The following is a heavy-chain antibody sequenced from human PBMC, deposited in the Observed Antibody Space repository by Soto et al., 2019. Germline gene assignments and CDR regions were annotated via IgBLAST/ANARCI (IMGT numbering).Heavy chain of an antibody. CDR1: GFTVSSNY. V-gene: IGHV3-66*01. CDR3: ARDVFGNLGY. D-gene: IGHD3-10*02. J-gene: IGHJ4*02. CDR2: IYSGGST. Sequence: GGSLRLSCAASGFTVSSNYMSWVRQAPGKGLEWVSVIYSGGSTYYEDSVKGRFTISRDNSKNTLYLQMNSLRAEDTAVYYCARDVFGNLGYWGQGTLVTVSS.